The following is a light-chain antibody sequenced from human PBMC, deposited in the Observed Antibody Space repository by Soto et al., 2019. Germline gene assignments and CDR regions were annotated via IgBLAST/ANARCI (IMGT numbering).Light chain of an antibody. V-gene: IGLV2-23*01. Sequence: QSALTQPASVSGSPGQSITISCTGTGSVVGNYNLVPWYQQHPGKAPKLMIYEGSKRPSGVSSRFSGSKSGNTASLTISGLQAEDEADYYCCSYATSSTYVFGTGTKVTVL. CDR3: CSYATSSTYV. CDR1: GSVVGNYNL. CDR2: EGS. J-gene: IGLJ1*01.